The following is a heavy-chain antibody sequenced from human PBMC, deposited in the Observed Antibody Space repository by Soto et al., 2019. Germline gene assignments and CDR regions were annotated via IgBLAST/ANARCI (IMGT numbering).Heavy chain of an antibody. V-gene: IGHV1-8*01. CDR3: AGPWNKQ. J-gene: IGHJ4*02. D-gene: IGHD1-1*01. CDR1: GYTFTSYD. CDR2: MNPNSGNT. Sequence: QVQLVQSGAEVKKPGASVKVSCKASGYTFTSYDINWVRQATGQGLERMGWMNPNSGNTGYAQKFQSRLTMTRDTSISTAYMELSSLRDEDTAVYFCAGPWNKQWGQGTPVPVSS.